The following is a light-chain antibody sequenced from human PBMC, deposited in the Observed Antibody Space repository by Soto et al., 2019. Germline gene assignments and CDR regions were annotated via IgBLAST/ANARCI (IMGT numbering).Light chain of an antibody. CDR2: EVS. V-gene: IGLV2-8*01. Sequence: QSALTQPPSASGSPGQSVTISCAGSYSDIGDYNYVSWYQQHPGKVPKLIISEVSKRPSGVPDRFSGSKSGYTASLTVSDLQPADEAVYYCSSYSGTNCNAIFGGGTKLTVL. J-gene: IGLJ2*01. CDR1: YSDIGDYNY. CDR3: SSYSGTNCNAI.